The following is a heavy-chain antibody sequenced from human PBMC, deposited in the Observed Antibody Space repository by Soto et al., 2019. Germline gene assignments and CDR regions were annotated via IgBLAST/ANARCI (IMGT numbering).Heavy chain of an antibody. V-gene: IGHV2-26*01. Sequence: QVTLKESGPVLVKPTETLTLTCTVSGFSLSNARMGVSWIRQPPGKALEWLAHIFSNDETSYSTSLKSRLTISKDTSKSQVVLTMNHMDPVDTATYYCARSPPYYGGNFAFDIWGQGTMVTVSS. CDR3: ARSPPYYGGNFAFDI. D-gene: IGHD4-17*01. CDR1: GFSLSNARMG. CDR2: IFSNDET. J-gene: IGHJ3*02.